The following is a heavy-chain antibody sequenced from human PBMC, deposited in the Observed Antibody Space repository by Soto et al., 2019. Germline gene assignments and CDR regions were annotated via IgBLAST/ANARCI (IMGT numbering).Heavy chain of an antibody. CDR3: ARDFDYCSGGSCYPMVDY. J-gene: IGHJ4*02. V-gene: IGHV3-11*06. Sequence: QVQLVESGGGLVKPGGSLRLSCAASGFTFSDYYMSWIRQAPGKGLEWVSYISSSSSYTNYADSVKGRFTISRDNAKNSLYLQMTSLRAEDTAVYYCARDFDYCSGGSCYPMVDYWGQGTLVTVSS. CDR2: ISSSSSYT. CDR1: GFTFSDYY. D-gene: IGHD2-15*01.